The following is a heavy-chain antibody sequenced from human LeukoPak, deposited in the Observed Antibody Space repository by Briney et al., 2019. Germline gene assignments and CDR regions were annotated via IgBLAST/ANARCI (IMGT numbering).Heavy chain of an antibody. J-gene: IGHJ4*02. D-gene: IGHD3-9*01. V-gene: IGHV4-39*01. CDR3: ARLDWLSGTWFDY. CDR2: IYYSGST. Sequence: SETLSLTCTVSGGSISSSSYYWGWIRQPPGKGLEWIGSIYYSGSTYYSPSLKSRVTISVDTSKNQFPLKLSSVTAADTAVYYCARLDWLSGTWFDYWGQGTLVTVSS. CDR1: GGSISSSSYY.